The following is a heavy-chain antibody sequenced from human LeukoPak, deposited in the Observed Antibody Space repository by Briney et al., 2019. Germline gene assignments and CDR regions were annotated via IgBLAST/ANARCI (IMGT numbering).Heavy chain of an antibody. CDR2: INSDGSST. CDR1: GFTFSSYW. J-gene: IGHJ3*02. CDR3: AKDQSRITMIVVVITEVDAFDI. V-gene: IGHV3-74*01. Sequence: GGSLRLSCAASGFTFSSYWMHWVRQAPGKGLVWVSRINSDGSSTSYADSVKGRFTISRDNSKNTLYLQMNSLRAEDTAVYYCAKDQSRITMIVVVITEVDAFDIWGQGTMVTVSS. D-gene: IGHD3-22*01.